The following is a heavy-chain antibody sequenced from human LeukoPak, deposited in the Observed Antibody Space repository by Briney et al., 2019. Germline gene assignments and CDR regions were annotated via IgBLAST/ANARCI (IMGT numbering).Heavy chain of an antibody. CDR3: ARDLAYEVVIRAFDI. CDR2: ISPYNGNT. CDR1: GYSFTRYG. Sequence: ASVKVSCKASGYSFTRYGISWVRQAPGQALEWMGWISPYNGNTKYAQKLQGRVTMTTDTSTSTAYMELRSLRSDDTAVYYCARDLAYEVVIRAFDIWGQGTMVTVSS. D-gene: IGHD3-22*01. J-gene: IGHJ3*02. V-gene: IGHV1-18*01.